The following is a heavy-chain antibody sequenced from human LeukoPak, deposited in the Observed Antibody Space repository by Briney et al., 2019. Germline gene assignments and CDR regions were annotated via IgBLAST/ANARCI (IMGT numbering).Heavy chain of an antibody. Sequence: SETLSLTCAVYGGSFSGYYWSWIRQPPGKGLEWIGEINHSGSTNYNPSLKSRVTISVDTSKNQFSLKLSSVTAADTAPYYCARDPGYYGSGTRGAFDIWGQGTMVTVSS. V-gene: IGHV4-34*01. CDR1: GGSFSGYY. J-gene: IGHJ3*02. CDR3: ARDPGYYGSGTRGAFDI. CDR2: INHSGST. D-gene: IGHD3-10*01.